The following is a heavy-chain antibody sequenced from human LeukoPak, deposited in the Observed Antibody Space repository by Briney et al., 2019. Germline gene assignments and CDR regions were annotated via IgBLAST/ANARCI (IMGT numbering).Heavy chain of an antibody. CDR1: GFTVSSNY. CDR2: IYSGGST. D-gene: IGHD3-16*02. V-gene: IGHV3-53*01. Sequence: GGSLRLSCAASGFTVSSNYMSWVRQAPGKGLEWVSVIYSGGSTYYADSVKGRFTISRDNSKNTLYLQMNSLRAEDTAVYYCARESGYRASDIWGQGTMVTVSS. J-gene: IGHJ3*02. CDR3: ARESGYRASDI.